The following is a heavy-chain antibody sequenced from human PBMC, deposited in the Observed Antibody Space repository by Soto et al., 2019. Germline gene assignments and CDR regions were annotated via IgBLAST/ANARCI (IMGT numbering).Heavy chain of an antibody. CDR3: ARCRWSVVRRVKPFVY. CDR1: GGSFSGYY. J-gene: IGHJ4*02. Sequence: SETLSLTCAVYGGSFSGYYWSWIRQPPGKGLEWIGEINHSGSTNYNPSLKSRVTISVDTSKNQFSLKLSSVTAADTAVYYCARCRWSVVRRVKPFVYWGQGPLVNVS. CDR2: INHSGST. D-gene: IGHD3-10*01. V-gene: IGHV4-34*01.